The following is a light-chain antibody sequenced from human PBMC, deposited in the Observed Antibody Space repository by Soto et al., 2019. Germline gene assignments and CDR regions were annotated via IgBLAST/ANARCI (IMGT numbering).Light chain of an antibody. CDR3: SSYTGLSPRL. CDR1: SSDIGAYNY. Sequence: QSVLTQPASVSGSPGQSLTISCTGTSSDIGAYNYVSWYQQHPGKAPKLMIYEVSNRPSGVSNRFSGSKSGNTASLTISGLQAEDEADYHCSSYTGLSPRLFGTGTKVTVL. V-gene: IGLV2-14*01. J-gene: IGLJ1*01. CDR2: EVS.